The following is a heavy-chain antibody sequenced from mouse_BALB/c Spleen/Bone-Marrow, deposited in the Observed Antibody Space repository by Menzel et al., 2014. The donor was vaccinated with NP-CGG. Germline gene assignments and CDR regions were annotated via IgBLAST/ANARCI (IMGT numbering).Heavy chain of an antibody. Sequence: EVHLVESGPGLVKPSQSLSLTCTVTGYSITSDYAWNWIRQFPGNKLEWMGYISYSGSTDYNPSLKSRISITRDTSKNQFFLQLNSVTTEDTATYYCARATYYGNFFDYWGQGTTLTVSS. D-gene: IGHD2-10*01. CDR3: ARATYYGNFFDY. CDR2: ISYSGST. CDR1: GYSITSDYA. J-gene: IGHJ2*01. V-gene: IGHV3-2*02.